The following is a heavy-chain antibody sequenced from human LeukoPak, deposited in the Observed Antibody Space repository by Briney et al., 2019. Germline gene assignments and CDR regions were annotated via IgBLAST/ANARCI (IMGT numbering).Heavy chain of an antibody. V-gene: IGHV3-15*01. CDR2: IKSKTDGGTT. CDR1: GFTFSNAW. D-gene: IGHD3-22*01. Sequence: GGSLRLSCAASGFTFSNAWMSWVRQAPGKGLEWVGRIKSKTDGGTTDYAAPVKGRFTISRDDSKNTLYLQMNSLKTEDTAVFYCTTDLIGYYDSSGLDYWGQGTLVAVSS. J-gene: IGHJ4*02. CDR3: TTDLIGYYDSSGLDY.